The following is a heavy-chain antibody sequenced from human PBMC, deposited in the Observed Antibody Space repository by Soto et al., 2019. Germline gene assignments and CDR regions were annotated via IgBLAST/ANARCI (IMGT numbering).Heavy chain of an antibody. V-gene: IGHV3-21*01. CDR3: ARDIPRESSGWYPHDY. CDR1: GFTFSSYS. Sequence: PGGSLRLSCAASGFTFSSYSMNWVRQAPGKGLEWVSSISSSSSYIYYADSVKGRFTISRDNAKNSLYLQMNSLRAEDTAVYYCARDIPRESSGWYPHDYWGQGTLVTVSS. D-gene: IGHD6-19*01. J-gene: IGHJ4*02. CDR2: ISSSSSYI.